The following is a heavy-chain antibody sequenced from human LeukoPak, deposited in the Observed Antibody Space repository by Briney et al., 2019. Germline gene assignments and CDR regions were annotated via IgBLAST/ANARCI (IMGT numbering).Heavy chain of an antibody. J-gene: IGHJ3*02. CDR3: ARDSDCGGDCYIAFDI. CDR2: INPSGGST. V-gene: IGHV1-46*01. D-gene: IGHD2-21*02. Sequence: ASVKVSCKASGGTFSSYAISWVRQAPGQGLEWMGIINPSGGSTSYAQKFQGRVTMTRDTSTSTVYMELSSLRSEDTAVYYCARDSDCGGDCYIAFDIWGQGTMVTVSS. CDR1: GGTFSSYA.